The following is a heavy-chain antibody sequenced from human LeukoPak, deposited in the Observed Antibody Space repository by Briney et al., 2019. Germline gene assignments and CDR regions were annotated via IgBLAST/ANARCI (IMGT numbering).Heavy chain of an antibody. CDR2: ISAYNGNT. J-gene: IGHJ3*02. CDR3: ARMGFSGWMVVVSDAFDI. D-gene: IGHD3-22*01. V-gene: IGHV1-18*01. CDR1: GYTFTSYG. Sequence: ASVKVSCKASGYTFTSYGISWVRQAPGQGLEWMGWISAYNGNTNYAQKLQGRVTMTTDTSTSTAYMELRSLRSDDTAVYYCARMGFSGWMVVVSDAFDIWGQGTMVTVSS.